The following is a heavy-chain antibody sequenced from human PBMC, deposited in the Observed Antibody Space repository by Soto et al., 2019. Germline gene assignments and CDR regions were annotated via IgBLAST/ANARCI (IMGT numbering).Heavy chain of an antibody. CDR2: ISGSGGST. V-gene: IGHV3-23*01. J-gene: IGHJ4*02. Sequence: SGGSLRLSCAASGFTFSSYAMSWVRQAPGKGLEWVSAISGSGGSTYYADSVKGRFTISRDNSKNTLYLQMNSLRAEDTAVYYCAKDLSLTTRFDYWGQGTLVTVSS. CDR3: AKDLSLTTRFDY. D-gene: IGHD4-17*01. CDR1: GFTFSSYA.